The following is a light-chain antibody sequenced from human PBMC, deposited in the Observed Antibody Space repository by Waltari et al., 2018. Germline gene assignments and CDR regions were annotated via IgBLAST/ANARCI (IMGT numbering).Light chain of an antibody. J-gene: IGKJ1*01. CDR3: RMYVRLPVT. CDR2: DAF. CDR1: HGVGRS. V-gene: IGKV3-20*01. Sequence: ELVLTQSPGTLSLSPGERVTLSCTASHGVGRSLAWYQQRPGQAPRRLIYDAFTRATGVADRFSGSGSGTDFSLTISRLDHEDFAVYYCRMYVRLPVTFGQGTKVEIK.